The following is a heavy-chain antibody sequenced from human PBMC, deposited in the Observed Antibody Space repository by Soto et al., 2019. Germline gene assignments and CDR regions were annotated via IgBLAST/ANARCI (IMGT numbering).Heavy chain of an antibody. Sequence: EVQLVESGGGLVQPGGSLRLSCAASGFTFRRYPMTWIRQGPGQGLEWVSDISASSDFIYYADSVKGRFTISRDNAKNSLHLQMNSLRDEDTAVYYCARMPNDSRGYSIDYWGQGTLVTVSS. CDR2: ISASSDFI. V-gene: IGHV3-48*02. CDR3: ARMPNDSRGYSIDY. D-gene: IGHD3-22*01. CDR1: GFTFRRYP. J-gene: IGHJ4*02.